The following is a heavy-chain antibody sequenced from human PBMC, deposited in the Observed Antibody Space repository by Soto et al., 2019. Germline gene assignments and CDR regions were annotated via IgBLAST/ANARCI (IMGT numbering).Heavy chain of an antibody. V-gene: IGHV3-66*01. CDR2: IYSGGST. J-gene: IGHJ6*02. Sequence: EVQLVESGGGLVQPGGSRRLSWAASGFTVSSNYMSWVRQAPGKGLEWVSVIYSGGSTYYADSVKGRFTISRDNSKNTLYLQMNSLRAEDTAVYYCARDRGTVYGMDVWGQGTTVTVSS. CDR1: GFTVSSNY. CDR3: ARDRGTVYGMDV. D-gene: IGHD3-10*01.